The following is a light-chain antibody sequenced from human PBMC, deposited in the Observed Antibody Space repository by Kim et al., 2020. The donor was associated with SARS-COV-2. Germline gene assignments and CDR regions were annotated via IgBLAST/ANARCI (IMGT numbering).Light chain of an antibody. CDR3: QQYGSSPLT. V-gene: IGKV3-20*01. CDR1: QRVSSSY. CDR2: GAS. J-gene: IGKJ4*01. Sequence: EIVLTQSPATLSLSPGERAALSCRASQRVSSSYLAWYQQKPGQAPRLLIYGASSRATGIPDRFSGSGSGTDFTLTITSLEPDDFAVYYCQQYGSSPLTFGGGTKVDIK.